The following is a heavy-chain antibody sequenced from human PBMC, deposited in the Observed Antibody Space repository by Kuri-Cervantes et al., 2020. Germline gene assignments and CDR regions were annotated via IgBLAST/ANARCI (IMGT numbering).Heavy chain of an antibody. J-gene: IGHJ5*02. CDR2: ISYDGSNK. Sequence: GGSLRLSCAASGFTFSSYGMHWVRQAPGKGLEWVAVISYDGSNKYYADSVKGRFTISRDNSKNTLYLQMNSLRAEDTAVYYCARDSIAVRPGWFDPWGQGTPVTVSS. V-gene: IGHV3-30*03. D-gene: IGHD6-6*01. CDR3: ARDSIAVRPGWFDP. CDR1: GFTFSSYG.